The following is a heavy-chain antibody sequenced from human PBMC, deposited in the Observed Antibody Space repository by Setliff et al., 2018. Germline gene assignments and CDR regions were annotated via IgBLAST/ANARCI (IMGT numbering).Heavy chain of an antibody. CDR2: ISSSGSTI. CDR3: ASNPGDSSGYWDY. J-gene: IGHJ4*02. CDR1: GFTFSDYY. Sequence: LRLSCAASGFTFSDYYMSWIRQAPGKGLEWVSYISSSGSTIYYADSVKGRFTISRDKAKNSLYLQMNSLRAEDTAVYYCASNPGDSSGYWDYWGQGTLVTVSS. V-gene: IGHV3-11*01. D-gene: IGHD3-22*01.